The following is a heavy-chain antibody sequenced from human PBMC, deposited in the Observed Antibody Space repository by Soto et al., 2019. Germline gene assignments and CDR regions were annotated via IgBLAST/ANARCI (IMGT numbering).Heavy chain of an antibody. CDR1: GGTLSSYA. V-gene: IGHV1-69*01. J-gene: IGHJ4*02. Sequence: QVQLVQSGAEVKKPGSSVKVSCKASGGTLSSYAIRWVRQAPGQGLEWMGGVIPILCTANYAQKFQGRVTITADESTSTAYMELSSLRSEDTAVYYCARSHCSGGSCYDDYWGQGTLVTVSS. CDR2: VIPILCTA. CDR3: ARSHCSGGSCYDDY. D-gene: IGHD2-15*01.